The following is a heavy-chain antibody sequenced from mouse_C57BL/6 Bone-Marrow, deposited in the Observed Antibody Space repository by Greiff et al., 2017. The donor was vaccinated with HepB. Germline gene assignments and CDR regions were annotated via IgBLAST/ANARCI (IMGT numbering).Heavy chain of an antibody. CDR3: ARSAYYSNYPFAY. Sequence: QVQLQQSGAELARPGASVKLSCKASGYTFTSYGISWVKQRTGQGLEWIGEIYPRSGNTYYNEKFKGKATLTADTSSSTAYMELRSLTSEDSAVYFCARSAYYSNYPFAYWGQGTLVTVSA. D-gene: IGHD2-5*01. V-gene: IGHV1-81*01. CDR1: GYTFTSYG. J-gene: IGHJ3*01. CDR2: IYPRSGNT.